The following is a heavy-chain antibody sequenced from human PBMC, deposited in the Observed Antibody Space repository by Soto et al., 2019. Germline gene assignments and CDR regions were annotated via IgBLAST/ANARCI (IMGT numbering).Heavy chain of an antibody. CDR1: GGSISSSSYY. V-gene: IGHV4-39*01. CDR2: IYYSGST. CDR3: ARRTSYYYDSSGYKSAEYFQH. J-gene: IGHJ1*01. Sequence: QLQLQESGPGLVKPSETLSLTCTVSGGSISSSSYYWGWILQPPGKGLEWIGSIYYSGSTYYNPSIKSRVTISVDTSKNQFSLKLSSVTAADTALYYCARRTSYYYDSSGYKSAEYFQHWGQGTLVTVSS. D-gene: IGHD3-22*01.